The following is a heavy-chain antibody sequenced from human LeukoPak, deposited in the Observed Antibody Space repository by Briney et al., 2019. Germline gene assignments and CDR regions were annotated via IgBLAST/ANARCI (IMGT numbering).Heavy chain of an antibody. J-gene: IGHJ4*02. CDR1: GGSISSYY. D-gene: IGHD6-13*01. CDR2: IYTSGST. Sequence: ASETLSLTCTVSGGSISSYYWSWIRQPAGKGLEWIGRIYTSGSTNYNPSLKSRVTMSVDTSKNQFSLKLSSVTAADTAVYYCARDRGGIAAAGRSYYFDYWGQGTLVTVSS. V-gene: IGHV4-4*07. CDR3: ARDRGGIAAAGRSYYFDY.